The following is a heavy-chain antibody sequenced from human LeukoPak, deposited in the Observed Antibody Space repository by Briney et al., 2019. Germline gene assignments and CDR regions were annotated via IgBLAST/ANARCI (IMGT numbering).Heavy chain of an antibody. J-gene: IGHJ1*01. D-gene: IGHD5-12*01. Sequence: GGSLRLSCEAAGFSFRDYPMGWVRRASGKRLEWVSGISAGADVIFYADPVKGRFTISRDNSKNTLYLQMNSLRAEDSAEYYCATRSLGYSGYDLGFQHWGQGTLVTVSS. CDR3: ATRSLGYSGYDLGFQH. CDR1: GFSFRDYP. V-gene: IGHV3-23*01. CDR2: ISAGADVI.